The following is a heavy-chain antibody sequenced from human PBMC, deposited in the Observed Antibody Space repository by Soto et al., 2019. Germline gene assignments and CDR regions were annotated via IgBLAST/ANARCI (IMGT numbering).Heavy chain of an antibody. CDR3: TRASRSERFLEWFYNHYGMDV. D-gene: IGHD3-3*01. J-gene: IGHJ6*02. CDR2: IRSKAYGGTT. Sequence: EVQLVESGGGLVKPGRSLRLSCTASGFTFGDYAMSWFRQAPGKGLEWVGFIRSKAYGGTTEYAASVKGRFTISRDDSKSIAYLQMNSLKTEDTAVYYCTRASRSERFLEWFYNHYGMDVWGQGTTVTVSS. V-gene: IGHV3-49*05. CDR1: GFTFGDYA.